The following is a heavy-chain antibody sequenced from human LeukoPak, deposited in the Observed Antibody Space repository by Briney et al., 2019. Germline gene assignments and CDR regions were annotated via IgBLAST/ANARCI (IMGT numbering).Heavy chain of an antibody. CDR3: ARGIPLGYCTYGVCYPPYYFDF. CDR1: GYTFISYN. Sequence: ASVKVSCKASGYTFISYNINWVRQATGQGLEWMGWLNPRSGNAVYLQKFQGRLTITRDTSTDTVYMDLSSLTAEDTAVYYCARGIPLGYCTYGVCYPPYYFDFWGQGTLVTASS. J-gene: IGHJ4*02. D-gene: IGHD2-8*01. CDR2: LNPRSGNA. V-gene: IGHV1-8*03.